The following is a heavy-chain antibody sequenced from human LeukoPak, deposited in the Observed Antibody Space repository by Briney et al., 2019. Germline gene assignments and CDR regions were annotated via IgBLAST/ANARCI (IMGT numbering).Heavy chain of an antibody. CDR2: IYYSGST. CDR3: ARPLDPNWFDP. V-gene: IGHV4-39*01. J-gene: IGHJ5*02. Sequence: SETLSLTCTVSGGSISSSSYYWGWIRQPPGKGLEWIGSIYYSGSTYYNPSLKSRVTISVDTSKNQFSLKLSSVTAADTAVYYCARPLDPNWFDPWGQGTLVTVSS. CDR1: GGSISSSSYY.